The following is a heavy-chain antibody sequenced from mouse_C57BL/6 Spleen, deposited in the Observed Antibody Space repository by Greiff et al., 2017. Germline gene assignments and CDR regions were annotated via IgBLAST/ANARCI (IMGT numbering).Heavy chain of an antibody. CDR2: IRLKSDNYAT. D-gene: IGHD2-12*01. Sequence: EVKLQESGGGLVQPGGSMKLSCVASGYTFTNYWMNWVHQTPEQGLEWVAQIRLKSDNYATHYADSVKERFTISRDASKSSVYLQMINSRDDDTGISFCSYEDGLCDAMDYWGQGTSVTVSS. CDR1: GYTFTNYW. V-gene: IGHV6-3*01. CDR3: SYEDGLCDAMDY. J-gene: IGHJ4*01.